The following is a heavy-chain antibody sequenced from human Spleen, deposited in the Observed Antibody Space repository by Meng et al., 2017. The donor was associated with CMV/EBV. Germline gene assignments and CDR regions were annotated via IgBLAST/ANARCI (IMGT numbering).Heavy chain of an antibody. CDR3: ARMMAARGGYYYYDMDV. J-gene: IGHJ6*02. CDR2: IKQDGSEK. Sequence: GGSLRLSCAASGFTFSSYWMSWVRQAPGKGLEWVANIKQDGSEKYYVDSVKGRFTISRDNAKNSLYLQMNSLRAEDTAVYYCARMMAARGGYYYYDMDVWGQGTTVTVSS. D-gene: IGHD6-6*01. CDR1: GFTFSSYW. V-gene: IGHV3-7*01.